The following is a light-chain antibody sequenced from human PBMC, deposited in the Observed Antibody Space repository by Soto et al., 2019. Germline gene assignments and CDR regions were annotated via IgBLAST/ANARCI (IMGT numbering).Light chain of an antibody. CDR3: ETWDSSSWV. J-gene: IGLJ3*02. Sequence: QLVLTQSPSASAFLGSSVKLTCTLSSGHRSYFIAWHQQQPGKAPRYLMKLEGSGTYRRGSGVPDRFSGSSSGSDRYLSISNLQSDDEAAYFCETWDSSSWVFGGGTKVTVL. V-gene: IGLV4-60*03. CDR1: SGHRSYF. CDR2: LEGSGTY.